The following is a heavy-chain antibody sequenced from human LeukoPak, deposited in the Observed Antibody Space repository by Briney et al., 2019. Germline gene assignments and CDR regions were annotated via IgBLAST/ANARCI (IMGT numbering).Heavy chain of an antibody. CDR3: ARGGSLRPFDY. J-gene: IGHJ4*02. V-gene: IGHV3-66*01. CDR1: GFTVSSNY. Sequence: SGGSLRLSCAASGFTVSSNYMSWVRQAPGKGLEWVSVIYSGGSTYYADSVKGRFTISRDNSKNTLDLQMNSLRAEDTAVYYCARGGSLRPFDYWGQGTLVTVSS. CDR2: IYSGGST. D-gene: IGHD3-16*01.